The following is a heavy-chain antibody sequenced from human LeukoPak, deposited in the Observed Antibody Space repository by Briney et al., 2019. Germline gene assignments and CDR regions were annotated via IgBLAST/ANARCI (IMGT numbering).Heavy chain of an antibody. CDR1: GFTFSTFSNYG. V-gene: IGHV3-23*01. D-gene: IGHD6-19*01. J-gene: IGHJ4*02. CDR3: AKGAKGEQWLY. Sequence: GGTLRLSCAASGFTFSTFSNYGMSWVRQAPGKGLEWVSTISGSGSVTWYADSVKGRFTISRDNSKNTLYLQMNSLRAEVTAVYYCAKGAKGEQWLYWGQGTLVTVSS. CDR2: ISGSGSVT.